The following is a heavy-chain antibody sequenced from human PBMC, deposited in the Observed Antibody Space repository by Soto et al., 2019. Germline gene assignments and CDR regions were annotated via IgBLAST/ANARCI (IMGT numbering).Heavy chain of an antibody. CDR1: GYTFTSYD. CDR3: ARAKRGGWPYYYYYGMDV. Sequence: QVQLVQSGAEVKKPGASVKVSCKASGYTFTSYDINWVRQATGQGLEWMGWMNPNSGNTGYAQKFQGRVTITRNNSISTAYMELSSLRSEDTAVYYCARAKRGGWPYYYYYGMDVWGQGTTVTVSS. D-gene: IGHD6-19*01. V-gene: IGHV1-8*01. CDR2: MNPNSGNT. J-gene: IGHJ6*02.